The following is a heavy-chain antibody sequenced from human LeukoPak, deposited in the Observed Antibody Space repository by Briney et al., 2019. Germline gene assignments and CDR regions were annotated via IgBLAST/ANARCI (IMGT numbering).Heavy chain of an antibody. CDR1: GYTFDDYA. CDR2: ISWNSGSI. CDR3: AKGAYSSGWYHFDY. Sequence: PGGPLRLSCAASGYTFDDYAMHWVRQAPGKGLEWVSGISWNSGSIDYADSVKGRFTISRDNAKNSLYLQMNSLRAEDTALYYCAKGAYSSGWYHFDYWGQGTLVTVSS. V-gene: IGHV3-9*01. J-gene: IGHJ4*02. D-gene: IGHD6-19*01.